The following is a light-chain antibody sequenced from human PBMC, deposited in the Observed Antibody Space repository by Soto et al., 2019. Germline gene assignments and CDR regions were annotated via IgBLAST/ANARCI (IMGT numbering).Light chain of an antibody. V-gene: IGKV1-5*03. Sequence: DIQMTQSPSTLSASVGDRVTITCRASQSISSWLAWYQQRPGKAPKLLIYTASSLESGVPSRFSGSGSGTAFTLTISSLQPDDVATYYCQQYDLYPWTFGQGTKVEI. J-gene: IGKJ1*01. CDR1: QSISSW. CDR2: TAS. CDR3: QQYDLYPWT.